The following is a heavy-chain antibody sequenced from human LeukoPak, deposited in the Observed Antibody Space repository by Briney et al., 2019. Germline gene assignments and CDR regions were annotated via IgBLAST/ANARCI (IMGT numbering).Heavy chain of an antibody. J-gene: IGHJ6*03. V-gene: IGHV1-69*13. Sequence: GASVKVSCKASGGTFSSYAISWVRQAPGQGLEWMGGIIPIFGTANYAQKFPGRVTITADESTSTAYMELSSLRSEDTAVYYCAGGYYYDSSGYYPNYYYYMDVWGKGTTVTISS. D-gene: IGHD3-22*01. CDR2: IIPIFGTA. CDR1: GGTFSSYA. CDR3: AGGYYYDSSGYYPNYYYYMDV.